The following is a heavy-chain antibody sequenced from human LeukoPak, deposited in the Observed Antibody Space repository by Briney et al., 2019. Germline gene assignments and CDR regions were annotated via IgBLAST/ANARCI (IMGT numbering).Heavy chain of an antibody. V-gene: IGHV1-69*05. CDR3: ARGMGLYYDSSGYYGILDY. Sequence: ASVKVSCKASGGTFSNYTINWVRQAPGQGLEWMGRIIPIFGTTNYAQKFQGRVTITTDESTSTAYMELSRLRSEDTAVYYCARGMGLYYDSSGYYGILDYWGQGTLVTVSS. J-gene: IGHJ4*02. CDR1: GGTFSNYT. CDR2: IIPIFGTT. D-gene: IGHD3-22*01.